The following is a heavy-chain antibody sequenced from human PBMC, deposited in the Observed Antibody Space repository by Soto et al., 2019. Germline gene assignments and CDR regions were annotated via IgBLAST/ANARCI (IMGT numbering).Heavy chain of an antibody. V-gene: IGHV1-69*08. CDR1: GGTFSSYT. J-gene: IGHJ6*02. D-gene: IGHD3-10*01. Sequence: QVQLVQSGAEVKKPGSSVKVSCKASGGTFSSYTISWVRQAPGQGLEWMGRIIPILGIANYAQKFQGRVTTTXXKXTXXAYMELSSLRSEDTAVYYCARDLGRIAMVRGVHRVWGQGTTVTVSS. CDR2: IIPILGIA. CDR3: ARDLGRIAMVRGVHRV.